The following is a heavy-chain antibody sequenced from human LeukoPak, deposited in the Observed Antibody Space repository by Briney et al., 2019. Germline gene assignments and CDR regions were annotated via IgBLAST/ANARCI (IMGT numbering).Heavy chain of an antibody. D-gene: IGHD6-6*01. CDR1: GFTFSSYG. V-gene: IGHV3-30*02. Sequence: GGSLRLSCAASGFTFSSYGMHWVRQAPGKGLEWVAFIRYDGSNKYYADSVKGRFTISRDNAKNSLYLQMNSLRAEDTAGYYCARDGQLDGYYYYYMDVWGKGTTVTVSS. CDR2: IRYDGSNK. CDR3: ARDGQLDGYYYYYMDV. J-gene: IGHJ6*03.